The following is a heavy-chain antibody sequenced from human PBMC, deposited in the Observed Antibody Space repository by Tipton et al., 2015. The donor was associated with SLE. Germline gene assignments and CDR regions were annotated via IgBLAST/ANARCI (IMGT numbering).Heavy chain of an antibody. CDR2: INHSGST. Sequence: GLVKPSETPSLTCAVSGYSISSGYYWGWIRQPPGKGLEWIGEINHSGSTNYNPSLKSRVTISVDTSKNQFSLKLSSVTAADTAVYYCARVSRQQLVPKGYDAFDIWGQGTMVTVSS. J-gene: IGHJ3*02. D-gene: IGHD6-13*01. CDR1: GYSISSGYY. CDR3: ARVSRQQLVPKGYDAFDI. V-gene: IGHV4-38-2*01.